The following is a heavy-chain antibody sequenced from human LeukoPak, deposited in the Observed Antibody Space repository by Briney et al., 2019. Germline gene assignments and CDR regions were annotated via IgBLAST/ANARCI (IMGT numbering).Heavy chain of an antibody. CDR3: ARDTVDTGGDY. D-gene: IGHD5-18*01. CDR1: GYTFTSYY. Sequence: ASVTVSCKASGYTFTSYYMHWVRQAPGQGLEWMGIINPSGGSTSYAQKFQGRVTMTRDMSTSTVYMELSSLRSEDTAVYYCARDTVDTGGDYWGQGTLVTVSS. CDR2: INPSGGST. J-gene: IGHJ4*02. V-gene: IGHV1-46*01.